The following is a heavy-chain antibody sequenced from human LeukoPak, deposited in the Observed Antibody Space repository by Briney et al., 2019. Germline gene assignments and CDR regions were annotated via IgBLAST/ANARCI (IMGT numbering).Heavy chain of an antibody. D-gene: IGHD2-2*02. Sequence: ASVKVSCKAYGYTSMSHGITWVRQAPGQGLEWMGWISTYNGNTNYAQKLQGRVTMTTETSTSTAYMELRSLRSDDTAIYYCARTCPGSSCYIIYWGQGTLVTVSS. V-gene: IGHV1-18*01. CDR3: ARTCPGSSCYIIY. CDR2: ISTYNGNT. CDR1: GYTSMSHG. J-gene: IGHJ4*02.